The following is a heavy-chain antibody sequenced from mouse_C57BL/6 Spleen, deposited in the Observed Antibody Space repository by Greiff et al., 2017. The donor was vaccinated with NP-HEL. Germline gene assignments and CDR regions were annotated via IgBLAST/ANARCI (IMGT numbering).Heavy chain of an antibody. J-gene: IGHJ3*01. CDR1: GYTFTSYW. CDR2: IDPSDSYT. V-gene: IGHV1-59*01. Sequence: QVQLQQPGAELVRPGTSVKLSCKASGYTFTSYWMHWVKQRPGQGLEWIGVIDPSDSYTNYNQKFKGKATLTVDTSSSTAYMQLSSLTSEDSAVYYCARSHGSSYSWFAYWGQGTLVTVSA. CDR3: ARSHGSSYSWFAY. D-gene: IGHD1-1*01.